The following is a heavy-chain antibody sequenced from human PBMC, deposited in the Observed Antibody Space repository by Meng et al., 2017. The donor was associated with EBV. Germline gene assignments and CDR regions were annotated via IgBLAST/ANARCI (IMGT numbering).Heavy chain of an antibody. CDR3: ARDGRLYDTPSPFDY. V-gene: IGHV1-18*01. CDR2: ISAYNGNT. J-gene: IGHJ4*02. D-gene: IGHD3-22*01. Sequence: QVQLEDVEAEVKKPGASVKVFCKASGYTFTSYGISWVRQAPGQGLEWMGWISAYNGNTNYAQKLQGRVTMTTDTSTSTAYMELRSLRSDDTAVYYCARDGRLYDTPSPFDYWGQGTLVTVSS. CDR1: GYTFTSYG.